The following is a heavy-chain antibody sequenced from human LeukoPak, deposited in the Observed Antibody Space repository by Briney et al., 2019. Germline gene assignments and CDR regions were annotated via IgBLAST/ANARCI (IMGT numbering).Heavy chain of an antibody. CDR3: ARDLSGSYMSDY. J-gene: IGHJ4*02. D-gene: IGHD3-10*01. Sequence: PGGSLRLSCAASGFTFSSFWIHWVRQVPGKGLVWVSRINSDGFSTSYADSVKGRFTISRDNAKNTLYLQMNSLRAEDTAVYYCARDLSGSYMSDYWGQGTLVTVSS. CDR1: GFTFSSFW. CDR2: INSDGFST. V-gene: IGHV3-74*01.